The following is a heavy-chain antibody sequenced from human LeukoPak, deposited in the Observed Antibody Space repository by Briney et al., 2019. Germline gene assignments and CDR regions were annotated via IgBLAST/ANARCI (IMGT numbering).Heavy chain of an antibody. V-gene: IGHV4-34*01. CDR2: INHSGST. CDR1: GGSFSGYY. CDR3: ARGAVAGTDIGDY. D-gene: IGHD6-19*01. Sequence: SETLSLTCAVHGGSFSGYYWGWIRQPPGKGLEWIGEINHSGSTNYNPSLKSRVTISVDTSKNQFSLKLSSVTAADTAVYYCARGAVAGTDIGDYWGQGTLVTVSS. J-gene: IGHJ4*02.